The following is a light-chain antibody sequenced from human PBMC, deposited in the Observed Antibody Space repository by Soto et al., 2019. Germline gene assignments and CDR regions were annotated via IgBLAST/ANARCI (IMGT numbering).Light chain of an antibody. CDR2: AAS. CDR1: RDISDY. V-gene: IGKV1-9*01. J-gene: IGKJ4*01. CDR3: QQLNSYPLT. Sequence: DIQLTQSPSFLSASVGDRVTVTCRASRDISDYLAWYQQRPGKAPKLLIYAASTLQSGVPSRFSGSGSGTEFTLTISSLQPEDFATYSCQQLNSYPLTFGGGTKVDI.